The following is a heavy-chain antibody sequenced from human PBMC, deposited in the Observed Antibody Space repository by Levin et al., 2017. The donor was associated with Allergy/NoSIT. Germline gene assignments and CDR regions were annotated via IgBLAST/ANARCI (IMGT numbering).Heavy chain of an antibody. CDR2: ISAYNGNT. V-gene: IGHV1-18*01. CDR1: GYTFTSYG. J-gene: IGHJ6*02. CDR3: ARDRVVGAIYYYYGMDV. Sequence: GESLKISCKASGYTFTSYGISWVRQAPGQGLEWMGWISAYNGNTNYAQKLQGRVTMTTDTSTSTAYMELRSLRSDDTAVYYCARDRVVGAIYYYYGMDVWGQGTTVTVSS. D-gene: IGHD1-26*01.